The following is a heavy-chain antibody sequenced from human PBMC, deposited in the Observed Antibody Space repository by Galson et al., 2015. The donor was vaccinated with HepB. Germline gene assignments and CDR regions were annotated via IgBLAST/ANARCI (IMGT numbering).Heavy chain of an antibody. J-gene: IGHJ4*02. CDR1: GFAFSGYW. D-gene: IGHD2-8*01. CDR2: INQVGSEK. CDR3: ARGGLNYFDF. V-gene: IGHV3-7*01. Sequence: SLRLSCAASGFAFSGYWMSWVRQAPGKGLEWVANINQVGSEKFSVDSVRGRFIMSRDNAKDSSYLQMNSLRAEDTAVYYCARGGLNYFDFWGQGTLVTVSS.